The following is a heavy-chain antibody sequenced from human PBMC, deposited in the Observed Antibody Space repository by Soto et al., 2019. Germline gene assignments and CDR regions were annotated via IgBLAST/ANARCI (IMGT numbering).Heavy chain of an antibody. Sequence: SGPTLVNPTHTLTLTCTFSGFSLSTGGMGVGWIRQPPGKALEWLALIYWDGDRRYSPSLMNRLTIAKDTSKNQVVLTMTNMDPVDTATYYCVHSRCGGDCLQSYSSHYYYGMDIWGQGTTVTVSS. CDR1: GFSLSTGGMG. J-gene: IGHJ6*02. D-gene: IGHD2-21*02. CDR3: VHSRCGGDCLQSYSSHYYYGMDI. V-gene: IGHV2-5*02. CDR2: IYWDGDR.